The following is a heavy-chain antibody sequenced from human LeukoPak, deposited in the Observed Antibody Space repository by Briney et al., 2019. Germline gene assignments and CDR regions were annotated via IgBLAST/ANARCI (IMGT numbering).Heavy chain of an antibody. V-gene: IGHV3-48*01. D-gene: IGHD2-15*01. Sequence: GGSLRLSCAASGFTFSSYSMNWVRQAPGKGLEWVSYISSSSSTIYYADSVKGRFTISRDNAKNSLYLQMNSLRAEDTAVYYCARDGGYCSGGSCSDAFDIWGQGTMVTVSS. J-gene: IGHJ3*02. CDR3: ARDGGYCSGGSCSDAFDI. CDR1: GFTFSSYS. CDR2: ISSSSSTI.